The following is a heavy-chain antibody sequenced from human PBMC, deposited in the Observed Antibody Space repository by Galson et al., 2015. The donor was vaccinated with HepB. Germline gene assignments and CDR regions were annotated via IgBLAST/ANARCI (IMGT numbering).Heavy chain of an antibody. D-gene: IGHD6-13*01. J-gene: IGHJ4*02. CDR2: ISYDGSNK. CDR3: AKDLYSTSWLEVTYFDS. V-gene: IGHV3-30*18. Sequence: SLRLSCAASGFTFSTYGMHWVRQAPGKGLEWVAVISYDGSNKYYADSVKGRFTISRDNSKSTLFLQMNSLRTADTAVYYCAKDLYSTSWLEVTYFDSWGQGTLVTVSS. CDR1: GFTFSTYG.